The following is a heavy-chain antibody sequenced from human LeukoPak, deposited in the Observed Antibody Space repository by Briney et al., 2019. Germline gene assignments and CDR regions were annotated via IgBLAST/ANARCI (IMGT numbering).Heavy chain of an antibody. D-gene: IGHD3-16*01. J-gene: IGHJ4*02. V-gene: IGHV4-61*02. CDR3: ARDPRGPTGYDSISRDTFDY. CDR2: IYTSGST. Sequence: SQTLSLTCTVSGGSISSGSYYWSWIRQPAGKGLEWIGRIYTSGSTNYNPSLKSRVTISVDTSKNQFSLKLSSVTAADTAVYYCARDPRGPTGYDSISRDTFDYWGQGTLVTVSS. CDR1: GGSISSGSYY.